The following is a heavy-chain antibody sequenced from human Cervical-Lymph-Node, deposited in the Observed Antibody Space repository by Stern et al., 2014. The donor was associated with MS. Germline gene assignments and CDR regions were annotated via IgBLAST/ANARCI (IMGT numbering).Heavy chain of an antibody. D-gene: IGHD1-26*01. Sequence: VQLLESGAEVKKPGASVRLSCKASGYNFTTYYMHWVRQAPGQGLEWMGIINPRGGRTSYAQKFLGRVIMTRDTSTSTVYMELSSLRSEDTAVYYCAIIEGWNGMDVWGQGTTVIASS. J-gene: IGHJ6*02. CDR1: GYNFTTYY. V-gene: IGHV1-46*01. CDR2: INPRGGRT. CDR3: AIIEGWNGMDV.